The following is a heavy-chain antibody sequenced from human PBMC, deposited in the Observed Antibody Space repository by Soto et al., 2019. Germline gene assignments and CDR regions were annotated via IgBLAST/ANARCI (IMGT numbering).Heavy chain of an antibody. D-gene: IGHD3-22*01. CDR2: IIPIFGTA. CDR1: GGTFSSYA. V-gene: IGHV1-69*01. CDR3: ARGRPYYYDSSGYYLDYYYGMDV. Sequence: QVQLVQSGAEVKKPGSSVKVSCKASGGTFSSYAISWVRQAPGQGLEWMGGIIPIFGTANYAQKFQGRVTLTADESTSTAYIELSSLRSEDTAVYYCARGRPYYYDSSGYYLDYYYGMDVWGQGTTVTVSS. J-gene: IGHJ6*02.